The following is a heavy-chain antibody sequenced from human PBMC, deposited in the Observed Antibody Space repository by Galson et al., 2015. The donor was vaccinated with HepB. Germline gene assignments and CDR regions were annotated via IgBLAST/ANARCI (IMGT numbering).Heavy chain of an antibody. CDR1: GGTFSSYT. CDR2: IIPILGIA. J-gene: IGHJ4*02. D-gene: IGHD6-19*01. CDR3: AKDVHSSGWLTLFDY. Sequence: SCKAPGGTFSSYTISWVRQAPGQGLEWMGRIIPILGIANYAQKFQGRVTITADKSTSTAYMELSSLRSEDTAVYYCAKDVHSSGWLTLFDYWGQGTLVTVSS. V-gene: IGHV1-69*04.